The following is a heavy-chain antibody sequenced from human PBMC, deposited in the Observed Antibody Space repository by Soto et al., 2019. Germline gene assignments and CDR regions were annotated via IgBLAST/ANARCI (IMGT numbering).Heavy chain of an antibody. Sequence: GGSLRLSCVASGFTFSNAWMSWVRQAPGKGLEWVGRIKSKTDGGTTDYAAPVKGRFTISRDDSKNTLYLQMNSLKTEDTAVYYCTTGIVGANDAFDIWGQGTMVTVSS. D-gene: IGHD1-26*01. J-gene: IGHJ3*02. CDR3: TTGIVGANDAFDI. CDR2: IKSKTDGGTT. CDR1: GFTFSNAW. V-gene: IGHV3-15*01.